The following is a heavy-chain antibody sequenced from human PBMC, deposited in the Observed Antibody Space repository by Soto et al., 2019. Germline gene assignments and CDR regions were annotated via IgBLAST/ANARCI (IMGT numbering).Heavy chain of an antibody. D-gene: IGHD3-3*02. CDR1: NGSFSDFY. V-gene: IGHV4-34*01. Sequence: PSETLSLTCAIHNGSFSDFYWIWIRQSPGKGLEWIGEITRSGSANLSPSLKGRVTISVDTSKNQFSLEMKSVTAADTAEYYCARGGRISTSVFDPWGQGTLVTVSS. J-gene: IGHJ5*02. CDR3: ARGGRISTSVFDP. CDR2: ITRSGSA.